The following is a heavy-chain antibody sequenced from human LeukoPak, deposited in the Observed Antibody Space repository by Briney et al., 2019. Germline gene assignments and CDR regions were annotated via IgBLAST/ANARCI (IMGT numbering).Heavy chain of an antibody. CDR2: IYHSGRT. CDR1: GGSISSSDW. D-gene: IGHD5-18*01. J-gene: IGHJ5*02. V-gene: IGHV4-4*02. CDR3: ARKATFVDTGSFALAT. Sequence: SETLSLTCAVSGGSISSSDWWSWVRQPPGKGLEWIGEIYHSGRTNYNPSLKSRLTISVDKSKNQFSLKLSSVTAADTALYYCARKATFVDTGSFALATWGQGTLVTVSS.